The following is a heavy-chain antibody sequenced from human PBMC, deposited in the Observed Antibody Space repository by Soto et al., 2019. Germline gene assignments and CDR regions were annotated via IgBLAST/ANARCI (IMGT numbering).Heavy chain of an antibody. J-gene: IGHJ4*02. Sequence: EVQLVETGGGLIQPGGSLRLSCAASGFTVSSNYMTWVRQAPGKGLEWVSVIYSGGTTYYGDFVRGRFTISRDNSKNTVYLQVNNLRTDDTAVYYCVGIDGYGPSTASYWGQGTLVTVSS. V-gene: IGHV3-53*02. CDR1: GFTVSSNY. CDR3: VGIDGYGPSTASY. D-gene: IGHD5-18*01. CDR2: IYSGGTT.